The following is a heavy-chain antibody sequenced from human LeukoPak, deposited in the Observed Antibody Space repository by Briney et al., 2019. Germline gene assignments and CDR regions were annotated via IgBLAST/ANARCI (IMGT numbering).Heavy chain of an antibody. J-gene: IGHJ5*02. CDR1: GGSISSYY. Sequence: SETLSLTCTVSGGSISSYYLNWIRQPPGKGLEWIGNIYYSGSTKYNPSLESRVTISVDTSKNQFSLKLRSVTTADTAVYYCARGVPQGWFHWFDPWGQGTLVTVSS. CDR3: ARGVPQGWFHWFDP. V-gene: IGHV4-59*01. CDR2: IYYSGST. D-gene: IGHD2-15*01.